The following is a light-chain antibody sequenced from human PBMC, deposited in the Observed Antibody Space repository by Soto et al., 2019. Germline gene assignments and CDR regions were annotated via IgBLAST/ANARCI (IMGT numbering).Light chain of an antibody. J-gene: IGKJ4*01. CDR3: QQRSNWPLT. Sequence: EIVLTQYPATLSLSPGERATLSCRASQGISNSLAWYQQIPGQAPRLLIYAASNRATGIPARFSGSGSGTDFTLTISSLEPEDFAVYYCQQRSNWPLTFGGGTKVDIK. CDR1: QGISNS. V-gene: IGKV3-11*01. CDR2: AAS.